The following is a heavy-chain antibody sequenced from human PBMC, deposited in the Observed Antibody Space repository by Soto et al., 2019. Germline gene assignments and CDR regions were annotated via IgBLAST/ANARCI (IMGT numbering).Heavy chain of an antibody. Sequence: ASVKVSCKASGYTFTSYAMHWVRQAPGQRLEWMGWINAGNGNTKYSQKFQGRVTITRDTSASTAYMELSSLRSEDTAVYYCARGGHTAMLFDYWGQGTLVTVSS. J-gene: IGHJ4*02. CDR2: INAGNGNT. V-gene: IGHV1-3*01. D-gene: IGHD5-18*01. CDR1: GYTFTSYA. CDR3: ARGGHTAMLFDY.